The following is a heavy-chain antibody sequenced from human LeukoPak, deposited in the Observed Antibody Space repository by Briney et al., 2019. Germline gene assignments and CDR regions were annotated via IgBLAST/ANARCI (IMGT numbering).Heavy chain of an antibody. Sequence: SETLSLTCTVSGGSISSYYWSWIRQPPGKGLEWIGYIYYSGSTNYNPSLKSRVTISVDTSKNQFSLKLSSVTAADTAVYYCARSVEYSSSSGYYYGMDVWGQGTTVTVSS. CDR3: ARSVEYSSSSGYYYGMDV. CDR2: IYYSGST. V-gene: IGHV4-59*08. D-gene: IGHD6-6*01. J-gene: IGHJ6*02. CDR1: GGSISSYY.